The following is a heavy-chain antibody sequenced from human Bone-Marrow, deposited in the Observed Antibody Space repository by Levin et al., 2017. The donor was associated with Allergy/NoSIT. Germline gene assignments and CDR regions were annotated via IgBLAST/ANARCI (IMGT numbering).Heavy chain of an antibody. Sequence: GGSLRLSCEASGFSFSAYTMNWVRQAPGKGLECLSYISADSSAIDYADSVNGRFTISRDNAKKSLYLQMNSLRDEDAAVYYCARNYNYAFDYWGQGSLVTVSS. V-gene: IGHV3-48*02. J-gene: IGHJ4*02. CDR2: ISADSSAI. D-gene: IGHD5-18*01. CDR1: GFSFSAYT. CDR3: ARNYNYAFDY.